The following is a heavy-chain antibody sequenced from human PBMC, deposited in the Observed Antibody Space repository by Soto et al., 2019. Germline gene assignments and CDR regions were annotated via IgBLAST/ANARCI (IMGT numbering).Heavy chain of an antibody. CDR1: GGSISNYY. CDR2: MYYSGST. J-gene: IGHJ4*02. CDR3: ARAGGLGAVAVDY. V-gene: IGHV4-59*08. D-gene: IGHD6-19*01. Sequence: SETLSLTCTVSGGSISNYYWSWIRQPPGKGLEWIGYMYYSGSTYYNPSLKSRVTISVDTSKNQFSLKLSSVTAADTAVYYCARAGGLGAVAVDYWGQGTLVTVSS.